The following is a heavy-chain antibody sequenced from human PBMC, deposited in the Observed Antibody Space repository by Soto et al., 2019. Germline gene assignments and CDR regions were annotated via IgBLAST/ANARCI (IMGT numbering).Heavy chain of an antibody. CDR2: IYYSGST. J-gene: IGHJ4*02. V-gene: IGHV4-59*01. CDR1: GGSISSYY. D-gene: IGHD2-21*01. Sequence: PSETLSLTCTVSGGSISSYYWSWIRQPPGKGPEWIGYIYYSGSTNYNPSLKSRVTISVDTSKNQFSLKLSSVTAADTAVYYCARASQGYYGYRDYYSYCGRGSLVTVSA. CDR3: ARASQGYYGYRDYYSY.